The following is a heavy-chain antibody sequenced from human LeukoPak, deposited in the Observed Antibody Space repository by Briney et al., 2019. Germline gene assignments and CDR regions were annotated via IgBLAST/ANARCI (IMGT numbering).Heavy chain of an antibody. J-gene: IGHJ6*03. CDR3: ARAREDIVASPGGGYYYYMDV. CDR2: IYYSGST. V-gene: IGHV4-59*01. Sequence: PSETLSLTCTVSGGSISSYYWSWIRQPPGKGLEWIGYIYYSGSTNYNPSLKSRVTISVDTSKNQFSLKLSSVTAADTAVYYCARAREDIVASPGGGYYYYMDVWGKGTTVTISS. CDR1: GGSISSYY. D-gene: IGHD5-12*01.